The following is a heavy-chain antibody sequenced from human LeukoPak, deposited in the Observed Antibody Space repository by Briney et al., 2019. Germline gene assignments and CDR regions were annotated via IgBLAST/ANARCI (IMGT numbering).Heavy chain of an antibody. Sequence: SEALSLTCGVSGGSISNTNWWTWVRQPPGKGLEWIGEVNLQGSTNYNPSLKSRVTISLDTSNSQSSLKVSSVSAAETAVYYCATNLRSTAGFDVWGPGTTVTVSS. CDR1: GGSISNTNW. D-gene: IGHD6-25*01. J-gene: IGHJ3*01. V-gene: IGHV4-4*02. CDR2: VNLQGST. CDR3: ATNLRSTAGFDV.